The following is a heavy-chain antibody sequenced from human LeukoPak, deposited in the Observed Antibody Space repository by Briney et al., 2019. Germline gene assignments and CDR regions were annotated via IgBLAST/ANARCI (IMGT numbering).Heavy chain of an antibody. Sequence: ASVKVSCKASGYTFTSYSISWVPQTPGQRLEWMGWISAYNGNTNYAQKLQGRVTMTTDTSTSTAYMELRSLRSDDTAVYYCARDGDRYCSSTSCYSPPDWGQGTLVTVSS. J-gene: IGHJ4*02. CDR2: ISAYNGNT. CDR3: ARDGDRYCSSTSCYSPPD. D-gene: IGHD2-2*01. CDR1: GYTFTSYS. V-gene: IGHV1-18*01.